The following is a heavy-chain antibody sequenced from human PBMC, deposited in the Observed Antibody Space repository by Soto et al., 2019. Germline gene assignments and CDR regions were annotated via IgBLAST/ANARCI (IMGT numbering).Heavy chain of an antibody. CDR1: GGSISSDSYY. J-gene: IGHJ6*02. V-gene: IGHV4-39*01. Sequence: SETLSLTCTVSGGSISSDSYYWGWIRQSPEKGLEWIASISYSGSTYYNPTLKSRVAISLDTSKSQFSLKLTSVTATDTAVYYCVRQGFGALHGLVDVWGQGPTVT. CDR3: VRQGFGALHGLVDV. CDR2: ISYSGST. D-gene: IGHD3-10*01.